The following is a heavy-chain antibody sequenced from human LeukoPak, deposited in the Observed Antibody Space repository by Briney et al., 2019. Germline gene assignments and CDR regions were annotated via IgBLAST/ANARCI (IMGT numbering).Heavy chain of an antibody. J-gene: IGHJ3*02. D-gene: IGHD6-6*01. CDR2: IYFSGST. CDR1: AGSISSSSHY. CDR3: ASLISSWDAFDI. Sequence: SETLSLTCAVSAGSISSSSHYWGWFRQPPGKGLEWIGNIYFSGSTYYNPSLKSRVTILVDTSKNQFSLKLSSVTAADTAVYFCASLISSWDAFDIWGQGTMVTVSS. V-gene: IGHV4-39*01.